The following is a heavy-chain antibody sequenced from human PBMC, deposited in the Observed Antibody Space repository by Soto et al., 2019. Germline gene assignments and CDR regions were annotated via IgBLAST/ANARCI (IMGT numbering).Heavy chain of an antibody. Sequence: SEKVSCKASGFTFTSSAVQWVRQARGQRLEWIGWIVVGSGNTNYAQKFQERVTITRDMSTSTAYMELSSLRSEDTAVYYCAADPLTPPFYDLDAFDIWGQGTMVTVSS. J-gene: IGHJ3*02. V-gene: IGHV1-58*01. CDR3: AADPLTPPFYDLDAFDI. D-gene: IGHD3-22*01. CDR1: GFTFTSSA. CDR2: IVVGSGNT.